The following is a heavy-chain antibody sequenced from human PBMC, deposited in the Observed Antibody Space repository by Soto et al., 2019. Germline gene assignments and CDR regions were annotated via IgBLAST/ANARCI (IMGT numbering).Heavy chain of an antibody. CDR2: INHSGST. J-gene: IGHJ4*02. D-gene: IGHD4-17*01. CDR3: ASDYGDSNPGY. CDR1: GGSFSGYY. V-gene: IGHV4-34*01. Sequence: PSETLSLTCAVYGGSFSGYYWSWIRQPPGKGLEWIGEINHSGSTNYNPSLKSRVTISVDTSKNQFSLKLSSVTAADTAVYYCASDYGDSNPGYWGQGTLVTVSS.